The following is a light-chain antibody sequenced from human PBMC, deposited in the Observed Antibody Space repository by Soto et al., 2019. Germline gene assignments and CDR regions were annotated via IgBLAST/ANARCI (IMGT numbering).Light chain of an antibody. CDR3: ASYRSSFTLDV. V-gene: IGLV2-8*01. Sequence: QSALTQPPSASGSLGQSVTISCTGTRSDVGGYNYVSWYQQHPGKAPKLLLYEVTKRPSGVPDRFSGSKSGNTASLTISGLQAEDEADYYCASYRSSFTLDVFGTGTKVTV. CDR1: RSDVGGYNY. CDR2: EVT. J-gene: IGLJ1*01.